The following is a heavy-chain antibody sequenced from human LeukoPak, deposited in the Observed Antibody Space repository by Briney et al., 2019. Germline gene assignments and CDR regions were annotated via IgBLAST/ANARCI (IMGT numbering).Heavy chain of an antibody. CDR2: MNPNSGNT. CDR1: GYTFTSYD. J-gene: IGHJ5*02. CDR3: ARGGGYDGENWFDP. V-gene: IGHV1-8*01. D-gene: IGHD5-12*01. Sequence: ASVTVSCKASGYTFTSYDINWVRQAPGQGLEWMGWMNPNSGNTGYAQKFQGRVTMTRNTSISTAYMELSSLRSEDTAVYYCARGGGYDGENWFDPWGQGTLVTVSS.